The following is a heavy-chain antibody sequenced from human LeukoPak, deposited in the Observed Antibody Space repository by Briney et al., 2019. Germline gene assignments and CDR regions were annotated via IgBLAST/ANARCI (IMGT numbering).Heavy chain of an antibody. CDR1: GYTFTGYY. J-gene: IGHJ6*02. D-gene: IGHD6-25*01. Sequence: ASVKVSCKASGYTFTGYYMHWVRQAPGQGLEWMGWINPNSGGTNYAQKFQGRVTMTRDTSISTAYMELSRLRSDDTAVYYCARGSLNGGYGLAGDRYYYGMDVWGQGTTVTVSS. CDR3: ARGSLNGGYGLAGDRYYYGMDV. V-gene: IGHV1-2*02. CDR2: INPNSGGT.